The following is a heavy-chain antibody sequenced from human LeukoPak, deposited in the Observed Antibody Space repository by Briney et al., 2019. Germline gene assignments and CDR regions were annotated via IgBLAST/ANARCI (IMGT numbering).Heavy chain of an antibody. J-gene: IGHJ1*01. CDR1: GGSISTYY. CDR3: ARSLGTYYYDISGFVYFQH. D-gene: IGHD3-22*01. Sequence: PSETLSLTCTVSGGSISTYYRSWIRQPPGKGLEWIGYIYYSGTTNYNPSLKSRVTISVNTSKNQFSLNLSSVTAADTAVYYCARSLGTYYYDISGFVYFQHWGQGTLVTVSS. V-gene: IGHV4-59*01. CDR2: IYYSGTT.